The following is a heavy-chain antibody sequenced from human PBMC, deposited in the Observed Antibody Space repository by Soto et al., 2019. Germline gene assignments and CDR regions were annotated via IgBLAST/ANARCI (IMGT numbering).Heavy chain of an antibody. CDR2: ISWNGGSI. CDR1: GFTFDDYA. CDR3: AKDSGGSGWGTDAFDI. V-gene: IGHV3-9*01. Sequence: EVQLVESGGGLVQPGRSLRLSCAASGFTFDDYAMHWVRQAPGKGLEWVSGISWNGGSIGYADSVKGRFTISRDNAKNSLYLQMNSLRAEDTALYYCAKDSGGSGWGTDAFDIWGQGTMVTVSS. J-gene: IGHJ3*02. D-gene: IGHD6-19*01.